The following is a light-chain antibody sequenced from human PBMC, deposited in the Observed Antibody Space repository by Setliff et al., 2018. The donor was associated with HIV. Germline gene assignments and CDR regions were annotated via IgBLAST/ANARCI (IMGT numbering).Light chain of an antibody. CDR3: SSYAITNTLP. CDR2: EVR. Sequence: QSALTQPASVSGSPGQSITISCTGTSSDVGGYNYVSWYQQHPGKAPKLIIYEVRNRPSGVSRRFAGSKSCNTASLTISGLQTEDEADYYCSSYAITNTLPFGTGTKVTVL. J-gene: IGLJ1*01. V-gene: IGLV2-14*01. CDR1: SSDVGGYNY.